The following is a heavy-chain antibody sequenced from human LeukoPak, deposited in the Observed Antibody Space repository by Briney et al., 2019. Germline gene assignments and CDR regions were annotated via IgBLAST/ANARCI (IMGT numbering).Heavy chain of an antibody. CDR1: GGSISSYY. V-gene: IGHV4-59*01. CDR2: IYYSGST. J-gene: IGHJ6*02. D-gene: IGHD5-12*01. Sequence: SETLSLTCTVSGGSISSYYWSWIRQPPGKGLEWIGYIYYSGSTNYNPSLKSRVTISVDTSKNQFSLKLSSVTAADTAVYYCARARWYIVAVTTVVGMDVWGQGTPVTVSS. CDR3: ARARWYIVAVTTVVGMDV.